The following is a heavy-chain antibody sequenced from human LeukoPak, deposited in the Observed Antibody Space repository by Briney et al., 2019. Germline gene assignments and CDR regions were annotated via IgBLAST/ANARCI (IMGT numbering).Heavy chain of an antibody. D-gene: IGHD4-17*01. V-gene: IGHV1-8*01. Sequence: ASVKVSCKASGYTFTSYDINWVRQATGQGLEWMGWMNPNSGNTGYAQKFQGRVTMTRNTSISTAYMELSSLRSEDTAVYYCARGKESDYGDYWFDPWGQRTLVTVSS. CDR3: ARGKESDYGDYWFDP. J-gene: IGHJ5*02. CDR1: GYTFTSYD. CDR2: MNPNSGNT.